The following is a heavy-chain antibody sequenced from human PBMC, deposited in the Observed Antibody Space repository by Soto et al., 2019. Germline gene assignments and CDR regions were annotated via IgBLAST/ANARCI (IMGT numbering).Heavy chain of an antibody. D-gene: IGHD1-26*01. CDR3: ARGEQYSGRIFDY. Sequence: SQTLGQTCAITGDRVSSKSAGWSWARQSPSRGLGWLGRTYYRSKWYYEYAVSVRGRITINPDTSKNQYSLQLNSVTPEDTAVYFCARGEQYSGRIFDYWGQGTLVTVSS. V-gene: IGHV6-1*01. CDR2: TYYRSKWYY. CDR1: GDRVSSKSAG. J-gene: IGHJ4*01.